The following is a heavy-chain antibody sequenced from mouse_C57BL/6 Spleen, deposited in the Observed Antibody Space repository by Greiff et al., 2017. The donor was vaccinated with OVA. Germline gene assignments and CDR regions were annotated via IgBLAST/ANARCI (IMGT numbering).Heavy chain of an antibody. J-gene: IGHJ4*01. D-gene: IGHD1-1*01. V-gene: IGHV2-5*01. Sequence: VQGVESGPGLVQPSQSLSITCTVSGFSLTSYGVHWVRQSPGKGLEWLGVIWRGGSTDYNAAFMSRLSITKDNSKSQVFFKMNSLQADDTAIYYCAKGITTVVSYYAMDYWGQGTSVTVSS. CDR1: GFSLTSYG. CDR2: IWRGGST. CDR3: AKGITTVVSYYAMDY.